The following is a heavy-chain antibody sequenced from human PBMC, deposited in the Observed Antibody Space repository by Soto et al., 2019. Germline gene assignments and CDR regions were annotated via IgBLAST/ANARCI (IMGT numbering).Heavy chain of an antibody. CDR2: IIPIFGTA. D-gene: IGHD3-10*01. J-gene: IGHJ4*02. CDR3: ASCFMVRGVISYYFDY. Sequence: ISWVRQAPGQGLEWMGGIIPIFGTANYAQKFQGRVTITADESTSTAYMELSSLRSEDTAVYYCASCFMVRGVISYYFDYWGQGTLVTVSS. V-gene: IGHV1-69*01.